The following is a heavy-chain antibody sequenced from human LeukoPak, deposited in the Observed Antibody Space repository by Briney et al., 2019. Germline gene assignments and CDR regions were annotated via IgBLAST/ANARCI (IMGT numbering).Heavy chain of an antibody. CDR1: GYTFPSYD. Sequence: ASVKVSCKASGYTFPSYDINWVRQATGQGLEWMGWMNPNSGNTGYAQKFQGRVTMTRNTSISTAYMELSSLRSEDTAVYYCARGILTGYSYYYYYYMDVWGKGTTVTISS. CDR2: MNPNSGNT. D-gene: IGHD3-9*01. CDR3: ARGILTGYSYYYYYYMDV. V-gene: IGHV1-8*01. J-gene: IGHJ6*03.